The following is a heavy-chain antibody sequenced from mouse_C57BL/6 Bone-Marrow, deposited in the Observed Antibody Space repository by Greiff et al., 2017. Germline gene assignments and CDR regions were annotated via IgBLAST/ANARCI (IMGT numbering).Heavy chain of an antibody. CDR1: GYTFTSYG. CDR2: IYPRSGNT. J-gene: IGHJ2*01. Sequence: QVQLQQSGAELARPGASVKLSCKASGYTFTSYGIRWVKQRTGQGLEWIGEIYPRSGNTYYNEKFKGKATLTADKSSRTAYMELRSLTSDDSAVYFCARYPHSYGSPLFDYWGQGTTLTVSS. D-gene: IGHD1-1*01. CDR3: ARYPHSYGSPLFDY. V-gene: IGHV1-81*01.